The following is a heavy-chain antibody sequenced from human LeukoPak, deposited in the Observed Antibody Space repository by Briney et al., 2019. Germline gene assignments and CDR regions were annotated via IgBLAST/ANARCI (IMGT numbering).Heavy chain of an antibody. CDR1: GGTFSSYA. J-gene: IGHJ5*02. V-gene: IGHV1-69*13. Sequence: ASVTVSCKASGGTFSSYAISWVRRAPGQGLEWMGGIIPIFGTANYAQKFQGRVTITADESTSTAYMELSSLRSEDTAVYYCARDHGHVDYYDLNWFDPWGQGTLVTVSS. D-gene: IGHD3-22*01. CDR3: ARDHGHVDYYDLNWFDP. CDR2: IIPIFGTA.